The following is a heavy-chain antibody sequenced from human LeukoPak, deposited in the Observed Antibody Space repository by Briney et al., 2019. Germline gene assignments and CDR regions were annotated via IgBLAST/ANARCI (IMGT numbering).Heavy chain of an antibody. Sequence: GGSLRLSCAASGFTFSSYSMNWVRQAPGKGLEWVSSISSSSSYIYYADSVKGRLTISRDNAKNSLYLQMNSLRAEDTAVYYFARELALNFYYFDYWGQGTLVTVSS. CDR3: ARELALNFYYFDY. CDR2: ISSSSSYI. CDR1: GFTFSSYS. J-gene: IGHJ4*02. V-gene: IGHV3-21*01. D-gene: IGHD2/OR15-2a*01.